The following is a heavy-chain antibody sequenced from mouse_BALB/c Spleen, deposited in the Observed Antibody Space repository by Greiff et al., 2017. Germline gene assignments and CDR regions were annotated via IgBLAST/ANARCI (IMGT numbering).Heavy chain of an antibody. Sequence: EVQLVESGGGLVKPGGSLKLSCAASGFTFSSYAMSWVRQTPEKRLEWVASISSGGSTYYPDSVKGRFTISRDNARNILYLQMSSLRSEDTAMYYCARGAIHYYGYGFDYWGQGTTLTVSS. CDR3: ARGAIHYYGYGFDY. D-gene: IGHD1-2*01. CDR2: ISSGGST. V-gene: IGHV5-6-5*01. J-gene: IGHJ2*01. CDR1: GFTFSSYA.